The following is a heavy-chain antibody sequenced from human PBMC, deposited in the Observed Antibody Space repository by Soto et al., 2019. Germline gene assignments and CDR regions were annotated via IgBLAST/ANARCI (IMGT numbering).Heavy chain of an antibody. CDR2: IKEDGSEK. CDR1: GFTFNRHW. V-gene: IGHV3-7*01. J-gene: IGHJ4*02. CDR3: VRTGWTPPDY. Sequence: EVQLVESGGGLVQPGGSLRLSCAVSGFTFNRHWMSWVRQTPGKGLEWVASIKEDGSEKSYVYSVKGRFTISRDNAKNSLFLQLNSLIVEDTAVYFCVRTGWTPPDYWGQGTLGTVSS. D-gene: IGHD6-19*01.